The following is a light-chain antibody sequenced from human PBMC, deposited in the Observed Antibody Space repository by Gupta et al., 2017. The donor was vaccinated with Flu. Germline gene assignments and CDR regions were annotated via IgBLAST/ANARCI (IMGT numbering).Light chain of an antibody. J-gene: IGKJ2*02. CDR3: MRSTRPWT. CDR2: EVS. V-gene: IGKV2-30*01. Sequence: ISCRSSQSLVYKNGITYLTWFQQRPGQSPRRLIYEVSNRDSGVPDRFSGSGSGTYFTLKISRVEAEDVGVYYCMRSTRPWTFGQGTRLEI. CDR1: QSLVYKNGITY.